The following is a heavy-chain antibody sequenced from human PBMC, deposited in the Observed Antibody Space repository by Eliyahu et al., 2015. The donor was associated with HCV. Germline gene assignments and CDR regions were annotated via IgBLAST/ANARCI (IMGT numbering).Heavy chain of an antibody. D-gene: IGHD4-17*01. V-gene: IGHV4-34*01. J-gene: IGHJ2*01. CDR3: ARGHXYGDFGTHNYWYFDL. CDR1: GGSFSGYY. Sequence: QVQLQQWGAGLLXPSETLSLTCAVYGGSFSGYYWSWIRQPXGKGXEWXGEXNHSGSTNYNPSLKSRVTISVDTSKNQFSLKLSSVTAADTAVYYCARGHXYGDFGTHNYWYFDLWGRGTLVTVSS. CDR2: XNHSGST.